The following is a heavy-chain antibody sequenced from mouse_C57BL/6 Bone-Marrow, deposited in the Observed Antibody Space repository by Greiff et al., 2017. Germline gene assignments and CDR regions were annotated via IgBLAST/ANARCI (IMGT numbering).Heavy chain of an antibody. Sequence: EVKLMESGEGLVKPGGSLKLSCAASGFTFSSYAMSWVRQTPEKRLEWVAYISSGGDYIYYADTVKGRFTISRDNARNTLYLQMSSLKSEDTAMYYCTRDQDYSNYLDYWGQGTTLTVSS. V-gene: IGHV5-9-1*02. D-gene: IGHD2-5*01. J-gene: IGHJ2*01. CDR3: TRDQDYSNYLDY. CDR1: GFTFSSYA. CDR2: ISSGGDYI.